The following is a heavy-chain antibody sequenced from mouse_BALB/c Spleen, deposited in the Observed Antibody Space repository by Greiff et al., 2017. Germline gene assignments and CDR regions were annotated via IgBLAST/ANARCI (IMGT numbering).Heavy chain of an antibody. CDR3: ANTRLRLQEGFAY. D-gene: IGHD1-2*01. Sequence: EVQLHPSGPELVKPGASVTIPFTASGYTFTDYNMDWVTQSHGKSLEWIGDINPNNGGTIYNQKFKGKATLTVDKSSSTAYMELRSLTSEDTAVYYCANTRLRLQEGFAYWGQGTLVTVSA. CDR2: INPNNGGT. J-gene: IGHJ3*01. CDR1: GYTFTDYN. V-gene: IGHV1-18*01.